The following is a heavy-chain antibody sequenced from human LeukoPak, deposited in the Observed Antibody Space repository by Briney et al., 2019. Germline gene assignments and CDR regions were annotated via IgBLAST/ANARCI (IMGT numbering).Heavy chain of an antibody. D-gene: IGHD2-2*02. CDR1: GYTFTSYY. Sequence: GASVKVSCKASGYTFTSYYIHWVRQAPGQGLEWMGIINPGGGSTSYGQKFQDRVTMTRDTSTSTVYMELSSLRSEDTAVYYCARVGTTTCYRGCWFDPWGQGTLVTVSS. J-gene: IGHJ5*02. V-gene: IGHV1-46*01. CDR2: INPGGGST. CDR3: ARVGTTTCYRGCWFDP.